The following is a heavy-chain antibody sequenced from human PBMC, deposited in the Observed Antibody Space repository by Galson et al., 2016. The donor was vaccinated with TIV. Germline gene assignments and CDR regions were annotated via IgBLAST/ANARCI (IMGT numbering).Heavy chain of an antibody. CDR3: TRGRFAFGVALDV. CDR1: GGSVSSVGNS. D-gene: IGHD2-8*01. J-gene: IGHJ3*01. V-gene: IGHV4-31*01. Sequence: TLSLTCSVSGGSVSSVGNSWTWIRQRPGKGLEWIGHIYYTRSTNYNSSLKSQVTISVDTSKNQFSLRLNSVTVADTAVYYCTRGRFAFGVALDVWGQGSMVTVSS. CDR2: IYYTRST.